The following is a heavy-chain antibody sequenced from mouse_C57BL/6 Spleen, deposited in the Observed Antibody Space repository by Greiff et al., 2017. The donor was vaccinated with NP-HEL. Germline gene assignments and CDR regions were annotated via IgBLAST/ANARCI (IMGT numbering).Heavy chain of an antibody. CDR2: ISSGGDYI. CDR3: TRLLRWGFAY. D-gene: IGHD1-1*01. CDR1: GFTFSSYA. V-gene: IGHV5-9-1*02. Sequence: EVQLMESGEGLVKPGGSLKLSCAASGFTFSSYAMSWVRQTPEKRLEWVAYISSGGDYIYYADTVKGRFTISRDNARNTLYMQMSSLKSEDTAMYYCTRLLRWGFAYWGQGTLVTVSA. J-gene: IGHJ3*01.